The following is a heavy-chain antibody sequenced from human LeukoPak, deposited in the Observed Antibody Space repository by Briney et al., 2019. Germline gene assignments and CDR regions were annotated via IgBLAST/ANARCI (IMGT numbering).Heavy chain of an antibody. V-gene: IGHV4-4*02. Sequence: PSETLSLTCAVSGGSISSSNWWSWVRQPPGKGLEWIGEINHSGSTNYNPSLKSRVTISVDTSKNQFSLKLSSVTAADTAVYYCFVLPLGYWGQGTLVTVSS. J-gene: IGHJ4*02. CDR3: FVLPLGY. CDR2: INHSGST. D-gene: IGHD2-15*01. CDR1: GGSISSSNW.